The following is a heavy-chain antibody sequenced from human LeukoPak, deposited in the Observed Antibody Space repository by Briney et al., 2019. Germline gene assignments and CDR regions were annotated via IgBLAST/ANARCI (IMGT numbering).Heavy chain of an antibody. CDR2: INHSGST. CDR3: ARGLATTAIDY. J-gene: IGHJ4*02. Sequence: PSETLSLTCAVYGGSFSGYYWGRIRQPPGKGLEWIGEINHSGSTNYNPSLKSRVTISVDTSKNQFSLKLSSVTAADTAVYYCARGLATTAIDYWGQGTLVTVSS. CDR1: GGSFSGYY. D-gene: IGHD4-17*01. V-gene: IGHV4-34*01.